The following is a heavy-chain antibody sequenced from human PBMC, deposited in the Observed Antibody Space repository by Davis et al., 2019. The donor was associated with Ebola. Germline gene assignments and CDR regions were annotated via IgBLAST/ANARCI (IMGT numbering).Heavy chain of an antibody. CDR2: IYYSGST. V-gene: IGHV4-61*05. CDR3: ARGSMITFGGVIVNNYYYYGMDV. D-gene: IGHD3-16*02. CDR1: GGSISSSSYY. Sequence: SETLSLTCTVSGGSISSSSYYWGWIRQPPGKGLEWIGYIYYSGSTNYNPSLKSRVTISVDTSKNQFSLKLSSVTAADTAVYYCARGSMITFGGVIVNNYYYYGMDVWGQGTTVTVSS. J-gene: IGHJ6*02.